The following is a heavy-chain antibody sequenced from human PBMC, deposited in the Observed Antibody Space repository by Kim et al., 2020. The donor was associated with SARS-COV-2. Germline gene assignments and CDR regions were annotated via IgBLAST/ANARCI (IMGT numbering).Heavy chain of an antibody. Sequence: GGSLRLSCAASGFTFSSYGMHWVRQAPGKGLEWVAVIWYDGSNKYYADSVKGRFTISRDNSKNTLYLQMNSLRAEDTAVYYCARAPGLRFGESFLVPLDYWGQGTLVTVSS. CDR3: ARAPGLRFGESFLVPLDY. CDR2: IWYDGSNK. V-gene: IGHV3-33*01. J-gene: IGHJ4*02. D-gene: IGHD3-10*01. CDR1: GFTFSSYG.